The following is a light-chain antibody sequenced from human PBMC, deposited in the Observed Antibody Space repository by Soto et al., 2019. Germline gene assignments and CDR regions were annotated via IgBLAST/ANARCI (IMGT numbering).Light chain of an antibody. Sequence: QSVLTQPASVSGSPGQSITISCTGTSSDVGGYNFVSWYQHHPGKAPKLIIYDVSNRPSGVSNRFSGSKSGNTASLTISGLQAEDEADYYCTSYTRSSTYVFGNGTKVTV. CDR3: TSYTRSSTYV. J-gene: IGLJ1*01. CDR2: DVS. V-gene: IGLV2-14*03. CDR1: SSDVGGYNF.